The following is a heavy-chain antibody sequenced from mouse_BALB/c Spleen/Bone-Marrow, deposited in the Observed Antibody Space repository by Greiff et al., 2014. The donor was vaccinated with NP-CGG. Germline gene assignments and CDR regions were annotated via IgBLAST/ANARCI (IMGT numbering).Heavy chain of an antibody. J-gene: IGHJ3*01. CDR3: AHDAPFAY. Sequence: EVQLQQSGAELVKPGASVKLSCTTSGFNIKDTYIHWVKQRPEQGLEWIGRVDPANGNTKYDPEFPGKATITADTSSNTAYLHLSSLTSEDTAVYSCAHDAPFAYWGQGTLVTVSA. D-gene: IGHD2-3*01. V-gene: IGHV14-3*02. CDR2: VDPANGNT. CDR1: GFNIKDTY.